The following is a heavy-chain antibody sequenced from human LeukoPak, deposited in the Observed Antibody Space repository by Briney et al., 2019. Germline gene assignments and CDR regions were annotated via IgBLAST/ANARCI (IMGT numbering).Heavy chain of an antibody. CDR2: HSHSGSA. V-gene: IGHV4-39*07. CDR1: GGSISSSSYY. CDR3: ARYQTGTMFAV. J-gene: IGHJ4*02. D-gene: IGHD1/OR15-1a*01. Sequence: SETLSLTCTVSGGSISSSSYYWGWIRQPPGKGLEWIVTHSHSGSAYYNPSLRSRITMSLDTSENQLSLKLYSVTAADTAIYYCARYQTGTMFAVWGQGTLVTISS.